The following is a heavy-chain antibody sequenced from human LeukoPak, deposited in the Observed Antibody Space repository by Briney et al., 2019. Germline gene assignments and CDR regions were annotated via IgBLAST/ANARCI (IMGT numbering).Heavy chain of an antibody. CDR3: AKEAVLSVVVVAATHFDY. Sequence: PGGSLRLSCAASGFTFDDYGMHWVRQAPGKGLEWVSLISGDGGSTYYADSVKGRFTISRDNSKNSLYLQMNSLRTEDTALYYCAKEAVLSVVVVAATHFDYWGQGTLVTVSS. CDR2: ISGDGGST. V-gene: IGHV3-43*02. CDR1: GFTFDDYG. D-gene: IGHD2-15*01. J-gene: IGHJ4*02.